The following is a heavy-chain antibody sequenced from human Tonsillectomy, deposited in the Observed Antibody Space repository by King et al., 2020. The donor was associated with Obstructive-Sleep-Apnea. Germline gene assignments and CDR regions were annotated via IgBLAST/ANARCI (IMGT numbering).Heavy chain of an antibody. Sequence: HVQLQESGPGLVKPSATLSLTCTVSGGSISSCGYYWTWIRQSPGRRLEWIGYVSYSGTTIQYNPSLKSRVTISLDTSRRQFSLTLRSVTAADTSVYYCARDPGHYFDSWGQGNLVIVSS. J-gene: IGHJ4*02. V-gene: IGHV4-61*08. CDR1: GGSISSCGYY. CDR2: VSYSGTT. D-gene: IGHD3-10*01. CDR3: ARDPGHYFDS.